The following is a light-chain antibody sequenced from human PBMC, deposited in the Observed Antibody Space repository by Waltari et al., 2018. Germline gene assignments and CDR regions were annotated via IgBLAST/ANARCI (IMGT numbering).Light chain of an antibody. CDR2: RAS. J-gene: IGKJ1*01. Sequence: TVVTQSPATLSMSPGARATLSCRTSQSIGSSLAWYQQRPGQAPRLLIYRASTRATGIPDRFSGSGSETEFTLTIGSLQSEDVAVYYCQQYNNWPPGTFGQGTRLEI. CDR1: QSIGSS. V-gene: IGKV3-15*01. CDR3: QQYNNWPPGT.